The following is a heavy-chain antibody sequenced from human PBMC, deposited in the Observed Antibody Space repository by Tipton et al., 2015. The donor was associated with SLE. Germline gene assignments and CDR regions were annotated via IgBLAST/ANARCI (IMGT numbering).Heavy chain of an antibody. J-gene: IGHJ6*03. CDR3: ARDNFWKRGYYFGGGEDYYYSYMHV. CDR1: GGSISSSSYY. CDR2: IYYSGST. D-gene: IGHD3-3*01. Sequence: TLSLTCTVSGGSISSSSYYWGWIRQPPGKGLEWIGSIYYSGSTYYNPYLKSLVTISVDTSKNQFSLKLSSVTAADTAVYYCARDNFWKRGYYFGGGEDYYYSYMHVCGKGTTVTVPS. V-gene: IGHV4-39*07.